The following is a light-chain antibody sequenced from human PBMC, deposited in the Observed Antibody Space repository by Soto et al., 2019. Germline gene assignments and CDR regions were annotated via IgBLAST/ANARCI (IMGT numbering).Light chain of an antibody. Sequence: QSALTQPASVSGSPGQSITLSCTGTSSDIGGYDYVSWYQRHPGKAPKLIIYDVHNRPAGVSNRFSGSKSGNTASLTISGLQADDEADYYCTSYASGSSHVVFGGGTKLTVL. CDR2: DVH. V-gene: IGLV2-14*01. CDR3: TSYASGSSHVV. J-gene: IGLJ2*01. CDR1: SSDIGGYDY.